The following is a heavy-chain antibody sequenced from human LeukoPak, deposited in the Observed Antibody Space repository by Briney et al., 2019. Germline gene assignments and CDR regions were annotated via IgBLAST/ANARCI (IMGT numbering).Heavy chain of an antibody. CDR1: GGSFSGYY. Sequence: SETLSLTCAVYGGSFSGYYWSWIRQPPGKGLEWIGEINHSGSTNYNPSLKSRVTISVDTSKNQFSLKLSSVTAADTAVYYCARGPRYCSSTSCYRWFDYWGQGTLVTVSS. CDR3: ARGPRYCSSTSCYRWFDY. V-gene: IGHV4-34*01. D-gene: IGHD2-2*02. J-gene: IGHJ4*02. CDR2: INHSGST.